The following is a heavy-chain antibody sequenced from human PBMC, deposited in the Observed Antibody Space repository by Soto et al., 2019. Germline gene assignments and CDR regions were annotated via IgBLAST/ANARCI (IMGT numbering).Heavy chain of an antibody. CDR1: GYTFTSYA. V-gene: IGHV1-3*01. CDR2: INAGNGNT. D-gene: IGHD5-18*01. J-gene: IGHJ4*02. CDR3: ARDRGRMIQLWLPDY. Sequence: ASVKVSCNASGYTFTSYAMHWVLQAPGQRLEWMGWINAGNGNTKYSQKFQGRVTITRDTSASTAYMELSSLRSEDTAVYYCARDRGRMIQLWLPDYWGQGTLVTVSS.